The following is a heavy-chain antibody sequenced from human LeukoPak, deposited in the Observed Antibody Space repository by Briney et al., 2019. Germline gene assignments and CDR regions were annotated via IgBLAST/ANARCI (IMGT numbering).Heavy chain of an antibody. V-gene: IGHV3-30-3*01. D-gene: IGHD3-16*01. CDR3: AREGDASANFDY. Sequence: HPGRSLRRSCAASGFTFSNYAMHWVRQAPGKGLEWVAVISYDGSNKYYADSVKGRFTISRDNSKNTLYLQMNSLRAEDTAVYYCAREGDASANFDYWGQGTLVTVSS. CDR2: ISYDGSNK. J-gene: IGHJ4*02. CDR1: GFTFSNYA.